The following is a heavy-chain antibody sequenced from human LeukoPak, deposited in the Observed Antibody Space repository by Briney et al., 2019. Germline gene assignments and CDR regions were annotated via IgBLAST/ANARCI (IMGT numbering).Heavy chain of an antibody. D-gene: IGHD3-10*01. Sequence: SETLSLTCTVSGGSISSYYWSWIRQPPGKGLEWIGYIYYSGSTNYNPSLKSRVTISVDTSKNQFALKLSSVTAADTAVYYCAREGRGVFDYWGQGTLVTVSS. J-gene: IGHJ4*02. CDR2: IYYSGST. CDR3: AREGRGVFDY. V-gene: IGHV4-59*01. CDR1: GGSISSYY.